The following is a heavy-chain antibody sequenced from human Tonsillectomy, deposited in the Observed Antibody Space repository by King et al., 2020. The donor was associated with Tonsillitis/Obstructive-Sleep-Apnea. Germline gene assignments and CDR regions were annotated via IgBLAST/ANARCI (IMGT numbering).Heavy chain of an antibody. CDR2: INPNSGGS. Sequence: QLVQSGAEVKKPGASVKVSCKASGYTFTDYYLHWVRQAPGQGLEWMGRINPNSGGSNYAQKFQGRVTMTRDTSISTAFMELSRLRFDDTAVYYCAREAYSPMDVWGKGTAVTVSS. J-gene: IGHJ6*03. CDR1: GYTFTDYY. V-gene: IGHV1-2*06. D-gene: IGHD5-18*01. CDR3: AREAYSPMDV.